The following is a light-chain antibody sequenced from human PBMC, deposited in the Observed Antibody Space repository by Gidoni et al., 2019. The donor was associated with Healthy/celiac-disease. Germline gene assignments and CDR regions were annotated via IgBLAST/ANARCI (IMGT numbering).Light chain of an antibody. CDR3: QQYGSSPPLT. Sequence: IVLTQSPGTLSLSPGERATLSCRASQSVSSSYLAWYQQKPGQAPRLLIYGASSRATGIPDRFSGSGSGTDFTLTISRLEPEDFAVYYCQQYGSSPPLTFGGXTKVEIK. CDR1: QSVSSSY. V-gene: IGKV3-20*01. CDR2: GAS. J-gene: IGKJ4*01.